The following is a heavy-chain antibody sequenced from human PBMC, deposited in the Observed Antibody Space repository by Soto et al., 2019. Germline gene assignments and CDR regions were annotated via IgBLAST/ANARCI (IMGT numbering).Heavy chain of an antibody. Sequence: EVQLLESGGGLVQPGGSLRLSCAASEFTFSNYAMSWVRQAPGKGLEWVSAISYGGGTTYYADSVKGRFTISRDNSKNTLYLQMNSLRAEDTAVYYCAKNPAYYYDSTGYHFDYLGQGTLVTVSS. D-gene: IGHD3-22*01. CDR3: AKNPAYYYDSTGYHFDY. V-gene: IGHV3-23*01. CDR2: ISYGGGTT. J-gene: IGHJ4*02. CDR1: EFTFSNYA.